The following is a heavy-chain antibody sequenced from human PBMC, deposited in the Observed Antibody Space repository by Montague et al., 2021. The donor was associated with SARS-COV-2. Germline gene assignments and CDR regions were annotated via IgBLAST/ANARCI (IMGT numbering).Heavy chain of an antibody. V-gene: IGHV4-31*03. Sequence: TLSLTCTVSGGSISSGGYYWSWIRQHPGKGLEWIGYIYYSGSTYYNPSLKSRVTISVDTSKNQFSLKLSSVTAADTAVYYCARVKSMITFVGVIVLFDYWGQGTLVTVSS. CDR1: GGSISSGGYY. D-gene: IGHD3-16*02. J-gene: IGHJ4*02. CDR3: ARVKSMITFVGVIVLFDY. CDR2: IYYSGST.